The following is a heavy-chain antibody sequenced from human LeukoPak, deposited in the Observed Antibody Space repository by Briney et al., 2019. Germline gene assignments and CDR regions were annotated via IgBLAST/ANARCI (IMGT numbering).Heavy chain of an antibody. Sequence: GGSLRLSCAASGFTFSSYSMNWVRQAPGKGLEWVSYISSSSSTIYYADSVKGRFTISRDNAKNSLYLQMNSLRAEDTAVYYCAKGNIVVVPDYFDYWGQGTLVTVSS. V-gene: IGHV3-48*04. CDR3: AKGNIVVVPDYFDY. D-gene: IGHD2-2*01. CDR1: GFTFSSYS. J-gene: IGHJ4*02. CDR2: ISSSSSTI.